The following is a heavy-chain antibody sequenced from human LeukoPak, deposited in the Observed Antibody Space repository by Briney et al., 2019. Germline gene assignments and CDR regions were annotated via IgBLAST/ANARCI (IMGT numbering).Heavy chain of an antibody. V-gene: IGHV1-2*02. CDR3: ARERHPRGLLHMGYYYMDV. Sequence: ASVKVSCKASGYTFTGYYMHWVRQAPGQGLEWMGWINPNSGGTNYAQKFQGRVTMTRDTSISTAYMELSRLRSDDTAVYYCARERHPRGLLHMGYYYMDVWGKGTTVTVSS. J-gene: IGHJ6*03. D-gene: IGHD3-22*01. CDR2: INPNSGGT. CDR1: GYTFTGYY.